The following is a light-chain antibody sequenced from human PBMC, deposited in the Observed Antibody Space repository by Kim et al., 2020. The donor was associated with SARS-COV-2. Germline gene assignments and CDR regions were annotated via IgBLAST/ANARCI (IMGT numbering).Light chain of an antibody. CDR1: SSDVAGYNC. Sequence: QSALTQPPSASGSPGQSVTISCTGTSSDVAGYNCVSWYQQHPGKAPKLMIYEVSKRPSGVPDRFSGSKSGNTASLTGSGLQAEDEADYHCSSHAAISNFVFGIGPRSPS. J-gene: IGLJ1*01. V-gene: IGLV2-8*01. CDR2: EVS. CDR3: SSHAAISNFV.